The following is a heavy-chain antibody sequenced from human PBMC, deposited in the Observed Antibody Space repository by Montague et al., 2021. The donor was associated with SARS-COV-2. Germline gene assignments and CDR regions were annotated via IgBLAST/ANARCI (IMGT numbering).Heavy chain of an antibody. CDR2: IYYRGNT. CDR3: ATQEDPSGWIPGPFDF. Sequence: SETLSLTCTVSGGSISSSTYYWAWIRQPPGKGLEWIGSIYYRGNTYYNPSLKSRVFISVDTSKKQLSLTLTSVTAADTAVYYCATQEDPSGWIPGPFDFWGQGTLLSVSS. CDR1: GGSISSSTYY. V-gene: IGHV4-39*01. D-gene: IGHD6-19*01. J-gene: IGHJ4*02.